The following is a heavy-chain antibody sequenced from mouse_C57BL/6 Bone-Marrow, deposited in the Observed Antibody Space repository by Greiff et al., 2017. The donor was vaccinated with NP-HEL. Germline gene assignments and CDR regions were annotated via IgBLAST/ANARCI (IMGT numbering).Heavy chain of an antibody. D-gene: IGHD1-1*01. J-gene: IGHJ1*03. V-gene: IGHV1-81*01. CDR3: ARNYYGSIRYWYVDV. Sequence: VQLQQSGAELARPGASVKLSCKASGYTFTSYGISWVKQRTGQGLEWIGEIYPRSGNTYYNEKFKGQATLTADKSSSTAYMELRSLTSEDSAVYFVARNYYGSIRYWYVDVWGTGTTVTVSS. CDR2: IYPRSGNT. CDR1: GYTFTSYG.